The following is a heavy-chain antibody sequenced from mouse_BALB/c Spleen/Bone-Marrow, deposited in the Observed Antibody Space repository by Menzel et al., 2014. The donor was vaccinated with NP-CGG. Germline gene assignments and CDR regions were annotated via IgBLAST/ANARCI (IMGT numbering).Heavy chain of an antibody. CDR2: IWAGGST. J-gene: IGHJ2*01. CDR3: AREGEFIATAFEY. D-gene: IGHD1-2*01. V-gene: IGHV2-9*02. Sequence: VKVVESGPGLVAPSQSLSITSTVSGFSLTSYGVRWVRQPPGKGLEWLGVIWAGGSTNYNSALMSRLSINKDNSKSQVFLKMNSLQTDSTAMYYCAREGEFIATAFEYWGQGTTLTVSS. CDR1: GFSLTSYG.